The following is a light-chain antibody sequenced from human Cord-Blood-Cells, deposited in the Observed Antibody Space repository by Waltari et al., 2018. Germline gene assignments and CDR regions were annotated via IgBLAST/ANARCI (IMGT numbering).Light chain of an antibody. J-gene: IGLJ1*01. V-gene: IGLV2-14*01. CDR2: DVS. CDR1: SSAVGGYKY. CDR3: SSYTSSSTYV. Sequence: QSALTQPASVSGSPGQSITIPCTGTSSAVGGYKYVSWYQQHPGKAPKLMIYDVSNRPSGVSNRFSGSKSGNTASLTISGLQAEDEADYYCSSYTSSSTYVFGTGTKVTVL.